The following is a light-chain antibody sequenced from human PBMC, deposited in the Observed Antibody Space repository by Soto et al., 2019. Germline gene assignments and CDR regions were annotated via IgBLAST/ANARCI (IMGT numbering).Light chain of an antibody. CDR2: DTF. Sequence: EIALTQSPAILSLSPGERATLSCRASQSVSTYLAWYQQKPGQAPRLLIYDTFNRATGIPARFSGSGSGTDFTLTISSLETEDLAVYYCVQRNDWPWTSGQGTKVEI. CDR1: QSVSTY. CDR3: VQRNDWPWT. J-gene: IGKJ1*01. V-gene: IGKV3-11*01.